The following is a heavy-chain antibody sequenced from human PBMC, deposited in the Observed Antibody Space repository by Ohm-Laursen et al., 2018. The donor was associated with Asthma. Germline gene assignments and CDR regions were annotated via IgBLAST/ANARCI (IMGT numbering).Heavy chain of an antibody. CDR2: ISGSSSYT. V-gene: IGHV3-11*06. CDR1: GFTFSDYY. Sequence: GSLRLSCAASGFTFSDYYMSWIRQAPGKGLEWVSYISGSSSYTNYADSVKGRFTISRDDSKSTLYLQMNSLRPDDTAVYYCARDVMEWYLPAFDFWGQGTLVTVSS. J-gene: IGHJ4*02. D-gene: IGHD3-3*01. CDR3: ARDVMEWYLPAFDF.